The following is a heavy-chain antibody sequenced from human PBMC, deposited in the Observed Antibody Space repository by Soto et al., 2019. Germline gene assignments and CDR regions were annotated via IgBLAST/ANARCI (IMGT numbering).Heavy chain of an antibody. Sequence: EVQLLESGGGLVQPGGSLRLSCAASGFTFSSYAMSWVRQAPGKGLEWVSAIRGSGGSTYYAASVKGRFTISRDNAQNSLFLKITSLRAEDTAVYYCAKACERISWTPSDYWGQGTLVTVSS. J-gene: IGHJ4*02. CDR2: IRGSGGST. CDR3: AKACERISWTPSDY. V-gene: IGHV3-23*01. D-gene: IGHD6-13*01. CDR1: GFTFSSYA.